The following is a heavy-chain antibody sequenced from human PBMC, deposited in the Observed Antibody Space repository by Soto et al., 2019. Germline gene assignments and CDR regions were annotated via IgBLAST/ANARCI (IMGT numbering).Heavy chain of an antibody. CDR1: GGTFSSYT. Sequence: QVQLVQSGAEVKKPGSSVKVSCKASGGTFSSYTISWVRQAPGQGLEWMGRIIPILGIANYAQKFQGRVTITADKSTSTAYMELSSLRSEDTAVYYCATHATVTTRIYYYYYYMDVWGKGTTVTVSS. CDR2: IIPILGIA. V-gene: IGHV1-69*02. CDR3: ATHATVTTRIYYYYYYMDV. J-gene: IGHJ6*03. D-gene: IGHD4-4*01.